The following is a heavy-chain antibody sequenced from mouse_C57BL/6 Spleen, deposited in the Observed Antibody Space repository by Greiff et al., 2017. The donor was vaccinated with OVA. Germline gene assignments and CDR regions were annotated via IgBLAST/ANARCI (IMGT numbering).Heavy chain of an antibody. CDR1: GYSITSGYD. CDR2: ISYSGST. J-gene: IGHJ2*01. D-gene: IGHD3-2*02. CDR3: AREDSSGYGYFDY. V-gene: IGHV3-1*01. Sequence: EVHLVESGPGMVKPSQSLSLTCTVTGYSITSGYDWHWIRHFPGNNLEWMGYISYSGSTNYNPSLKSRISITHDTSKNHFFLKLNSVTTEDTATYDCAREDSSGYGYFDYWGQGTTLTVSS.